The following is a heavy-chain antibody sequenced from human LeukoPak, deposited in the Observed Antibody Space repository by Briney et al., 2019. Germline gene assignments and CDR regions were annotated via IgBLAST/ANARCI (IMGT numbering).Heavy chain of an antibody. Sequence: ASVKVSCKASGYTFTSYGTSWVRQAPGQGLEWMGWISAYNGNTNYAQKLQGRVTMTTDTSTSTAYMELRSLRSDDTAVYYCARGRVSGAKNNWFDPWGQGTLVTVSS. J-gene: IGHJ5*02. CDR1: GYTFTSYG. D-gene: IGHD2-8*01. V-gene: IGHV1-18*04. CDR2: ISAYNGNT. CDR3: ARGRVSGAKNNWFDP.